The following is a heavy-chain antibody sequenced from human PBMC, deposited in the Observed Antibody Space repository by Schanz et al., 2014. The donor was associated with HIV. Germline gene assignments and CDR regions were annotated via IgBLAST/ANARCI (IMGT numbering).Heavy chain of an antibody. V-gene: IGHV3-30*03. J-gene: IGHJ6*02. CDR1: GFTFSSYG. CDR3: ARRDYGDYYYYYGMDV. CDR2: ISYDGNRK. Sequence: VQLVESGGGFVQPGRSLRLSCAATGFTFSSYGMHWVRQAPGKGLEWVAAISYDGNRKHYADSVKGRFTISRDNSKNTLYLQMNSLRAEDTAVYYCARRDYGDYYYYYGMDVWGQGTTVTVSS. D-gene: IGHD4-17*01.